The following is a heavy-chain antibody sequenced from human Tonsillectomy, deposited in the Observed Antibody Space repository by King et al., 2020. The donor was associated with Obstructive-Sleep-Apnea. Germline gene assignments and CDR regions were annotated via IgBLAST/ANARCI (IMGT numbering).Heavy chain of an antibody. Sequence: EVQLVESGGGLVQPGGSLRLSCAASGFSFSRYSMNWVRQAPGKGLEWVSYISSSSNTIDYADSVKGRFTISRDNAKNSLYLQMNSLRAEDTAVYYCARDYDYDSSGYNYVERSSGRESTTNFDYWGQGTLVTVSS. CDR2: ISSSSNTI. J-gene: IGHJ4*02. V-gene: IGHV3-48*04. D-gene: IGHD3-22*01. CDR1: GFSFSRYS. CDR3: ARDYDYDSSGYNYVERSSGRESTTNFDY.